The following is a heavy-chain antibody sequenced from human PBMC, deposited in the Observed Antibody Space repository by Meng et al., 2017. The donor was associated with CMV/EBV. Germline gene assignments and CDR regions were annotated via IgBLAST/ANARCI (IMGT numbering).Heavy chain of an antibody. D-gene: IGHD6-6*01. J-gene: IGHJ6*02. CDR1: GGTFSSYA. Sequence: SVKVSCKASGGTFSSYAISWVRQAPGQGLEWMGGIIPILGIANYAQKFQGRVTITADKSTSTAYMELSSLRSEDTAVYYCARDRGLAARPGVWGQGTTVTVSS. CDR3: ARDRGLAARPGV. CDR2: IIPILGIA. V-gene: IGHV1-69*10.